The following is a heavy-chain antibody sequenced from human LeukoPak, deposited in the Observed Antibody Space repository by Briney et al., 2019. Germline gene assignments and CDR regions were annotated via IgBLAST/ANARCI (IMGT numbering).Heavy chain of an antibody. CDR2: IYSGGTT. D-gene: IGHD4/OR15-4a*01. J-gene: IGHJ4*02. V-gene: IGHV3-66*01. CDR3: ARDLYDYGSY. CDR1: GFTVSSTY. Sequence: GVPLTLSCAASGFTVSSTYMSWVRQAPGKGLEWVSVIYSGGTTYYADSVKGRFTISRDNSKNTLYLQMNSLRTEDTAVYYCARDLYDYGSYWGQGTLVTVSS.